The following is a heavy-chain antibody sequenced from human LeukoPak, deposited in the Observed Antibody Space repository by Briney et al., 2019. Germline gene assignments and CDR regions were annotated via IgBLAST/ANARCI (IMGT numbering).Heavy chain of an antibody. D-gene: IGHD2-15*01. J-gene: IGHJ1*01. V-gene: IGHV3-7*01. CDR3: ARDRQSTVVAARAEYFQH. CDR1: GFTFSSYA. CDR2: IKQDGSEK. Sequence: GGSLRLSCAAPGFTFSSYAMTWVRQAPGKGLEWVANIKQDGSEKYYVDSVKGRFTISRDNAKNSLYLQMNSLRAEDTAVYYCARDRQSTVVAARAEYFQHWGQGTLVTVSS.